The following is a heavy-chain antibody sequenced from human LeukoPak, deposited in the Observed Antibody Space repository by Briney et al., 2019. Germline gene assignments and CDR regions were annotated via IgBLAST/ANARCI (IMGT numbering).Heavy chain of an antibody. V-gene: IGHV1-18*01. J-gene: IGHJ6*02. D-gene: IGHD6-13*01. CDR3: ARAAAGLRYYGMDV. CDR2: ISAYNGNT. CDR1: GYTLISYG. Sequence: ASVKVSCKASGYTLISYGISWVRQAPGQGLEWMGWISAYNGNTNYAQKFQGRVTMTTDTSTSTAYMELRSLRSDDTAVYYCARAAAGLRYYGMDVWGQGTTVTVSS.